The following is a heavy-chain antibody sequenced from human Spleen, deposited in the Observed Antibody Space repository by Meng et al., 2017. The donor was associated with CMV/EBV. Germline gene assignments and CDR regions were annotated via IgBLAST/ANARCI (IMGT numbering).Heavy chain of an antibody. CDR1: GYSLSTTGGG. J-gene: IGHJ4*02. D-gene: IGHD5-12*01. CDR2: IYWNDDK. CDR3: AQLAPQVSGYSFDY. V-gene: IGHV2-5*01. Sequence: SGYSLSTTGGGVGWIRQHPGKALEWLAIIYWNDDKRYRPSLKSSLSITKDTSKNQVVLTMTNMDPVDTATYYCAQLAPQVSGYSFDYWGQGTLVTVSS.